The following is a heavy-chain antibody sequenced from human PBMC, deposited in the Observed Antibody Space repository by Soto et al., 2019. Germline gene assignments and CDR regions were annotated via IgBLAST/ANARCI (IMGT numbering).Heavy chain of an antibody. CDR3: ARGTYYFDY. Sequence: SETLSLTCTVSGGPISSYYWNWIRQPPGKGLEWIGYIYYSGSTNYNPSLKSRVTISVDTSKNQFSLKLSSVTAADTAVYYCARGTYYFDYWGQGTLVTV. J-gene: IGHJ4*02. CDR2: IYYSGST. D-gene: IGHD3-10*01. CDR1: GGPISSYY. V-gene: IGHV4-59*01.